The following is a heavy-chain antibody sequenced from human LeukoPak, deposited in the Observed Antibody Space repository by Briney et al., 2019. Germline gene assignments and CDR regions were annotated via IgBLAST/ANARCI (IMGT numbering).Heavy chain of an antibody. CDR1: GVSISSYY. CDR3: ARESRRDVYNNFDY. CDR2: IYYSGST. Sequence: SETLSLTCTVSGVSISSYYWSWIRQPPGKGLEWIGYIYYSGSTKYNPSLKSRVTISIDTSKNQFSLKLSSVTAADTAVYYCARESRRDVYNNFDYWGQGTLVTVSS. J-gene: IGHJ4*02. D-gene: IGHD5-24*01. V-gene: IGHV4-59*01.